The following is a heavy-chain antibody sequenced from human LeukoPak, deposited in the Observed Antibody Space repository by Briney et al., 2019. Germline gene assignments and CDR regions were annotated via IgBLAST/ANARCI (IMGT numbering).Heavy chain of an antibody. Sequence: GGSLRLSCAASGFTFDDYGMSWVRQAPGKGLEWVSGRSGDNNADSVKGRFTISRDNAKNSLYLQMNSLRAEDTALYYCARDLSSSWYSLGSWGQGTLVTVSS. D-gene: IGHD6-13*01. V-gene: IGHV3-20*04. CDR2: RSGDN. CDR3: ARDLSSSWYSLGS. J-gene: IGHJ4*02. CDR1: GFTFDDYG.